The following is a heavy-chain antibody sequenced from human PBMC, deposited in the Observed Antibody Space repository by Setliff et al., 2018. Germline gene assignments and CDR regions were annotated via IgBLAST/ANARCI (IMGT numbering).Heavy chain of an antibody. V-gene: IGHV1-2*06. CDR1: GYTFTGYY. CDR3: TREASVDFWSGYPYYYYMDV. CDR2: INPNSGGT. Sequence: GASVKVSCKASGYTFTGYYMHWVRQAPGQGLEWMGRINPNSGGTNYAQKFQGRVTMTRDTSISTAYMELSSLKTEDTAVYYCTREASVDFWSGYPYYYYMDVWGKGTTVTVSS. J-gene: IGHJ6*03. D-gene: IGHD3-3*01.